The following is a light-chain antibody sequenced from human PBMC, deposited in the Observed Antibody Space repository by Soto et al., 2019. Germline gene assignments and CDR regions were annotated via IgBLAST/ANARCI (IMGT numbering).Light chain of an antibody. CDR1: QSVLYSSNNKNY. V-gene: IGKV4-1*01. J-gene: IGKJ2*01. CDR3: QQFGRSPSIYT. Sequence: DIVMTQSPDSLAVSLGERATINCKSSQSVLYSSNNKNYLAWYQQKPGQPPKLLIYWASTRESGVPDRFSGTGSGTHFTLTISSLQAEDVAVYYCQQFGRSPSIYTFGQGTKLEIK. CDR2: WAS.